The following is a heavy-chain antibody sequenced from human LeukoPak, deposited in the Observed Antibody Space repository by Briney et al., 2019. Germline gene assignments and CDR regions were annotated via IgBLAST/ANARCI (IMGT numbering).Heavy chain of an antibody. CDR1: GGSISSGSYY. J-gene: IGHJ4*02. CDR3: ARVGSSWSKSFDY. D-gene: IGHD6-13*01. V-gene: IGHV4-61*02. Sequence: SETLSLTCTVSGGSISSGSYYWSWIRQPAGKGLEWIGRIYTSGSTNYNPSLKSRVTISVDTSKNQFSLKLSSVTAADTAVYYCARVGSSWSKSFDYWGQGTLVTVSS. CDR2: IYTSGST.